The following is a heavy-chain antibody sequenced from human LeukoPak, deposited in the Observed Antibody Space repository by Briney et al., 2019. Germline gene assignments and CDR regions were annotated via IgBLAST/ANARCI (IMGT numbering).Heavy chain of an antibody. CDR3: ARYCSGGSCLFDY. Sequence: SETLSLTCTVSGGSISSSSYYWGWIRQPPGKGLEWIGCIYYSGSTYYNPSLKSRVTISVDTSKNQFSLKLSSVTAADTAVYYCARYCSGGSCLFDYWGQGTLVTVSS. D-gene: IGHD2-15*01. CDR2: IYYSGST. J-gene: IGHJ4*02. CDR1: GGSISSSSYY. V-gene: IGHV4-39*01.